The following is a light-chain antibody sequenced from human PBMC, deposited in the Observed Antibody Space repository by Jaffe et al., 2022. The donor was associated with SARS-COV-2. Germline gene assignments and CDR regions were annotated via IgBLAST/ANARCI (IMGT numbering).Light chain of an antibody. CDR1: QSVLYSSNNKNY. J-gene: IGKJ1*01. CDR2: WAS. Sequence: DIVMTQSPDSLAVSLGERATINCKSSQSVLYSSNNKNYLAWYQQKPGQAPKLLIYWASTRESGVPDRFSGSGSGTDFTLTISSLQAEDVAVYYCQQHYSAPWTFGQGTKVEIK. V-gene: IGKV4-1*01. CDR3: QQHYSAPWT.